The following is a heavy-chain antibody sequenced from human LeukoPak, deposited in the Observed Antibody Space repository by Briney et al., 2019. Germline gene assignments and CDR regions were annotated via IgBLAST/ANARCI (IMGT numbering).Heavy chain of an antibody. CDR1: GFTFSSYG. J-gene: IGHJ5*02. CDR2: ISYDGSNK. V-gene: IGHV3-30*03. CDR3: ATLGDSGVYSYGSNNWFDP. D-gene: IGHD5-18*01. Sequence: GGSLRLSCAASGFTFSSYGMHWVRQAPGKGLEWVAVISYDGSNKYYADSVKGRFTISRDNSKNTLYLQMNSLRAEDTAVYYCATLGDSGVYSYGSNNWFDPWGQGTLVTVSS.